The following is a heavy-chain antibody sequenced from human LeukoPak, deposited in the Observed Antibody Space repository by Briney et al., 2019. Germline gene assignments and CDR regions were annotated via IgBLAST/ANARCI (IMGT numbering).Heavy chain of an antibody. J-gene: IGHJ4*02. V-gene: IGHV1-2*02. CDR2: INPNSDGT. CDR3: ARDPVGAIAPSGY. D-gene: IGHD1-26*01. CDR1: GYTFTGYY. Sequence: ASVKVSCKASGYTFTGYYMHWVRQAPGQGLEWMGWINPNSDGTNYAQKFQGRVTMTRDTSISTAYMELSRLRSDDTAVYYCARDPVGAIAPSGYWGQGTLVTVSS.